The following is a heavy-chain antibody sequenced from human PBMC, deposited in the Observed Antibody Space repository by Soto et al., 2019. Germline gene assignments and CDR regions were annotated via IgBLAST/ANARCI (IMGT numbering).Heavy chain of an antibody. Sequence: GSLRLSCAASGFTFSSYWMSWVRQAPGKGLEWVANIKQDGSEKYYVDSVKGRFTISRDNAKNSLYLQMNSLRAEDTAVYYCASYYYDSSGYPDAFDIWGQGTMVTVSS. CDR3: ASYYYDSSGYPDAFDI. V-gene: IGHV3-7*01. J-gene: IGHJ3*02. CDR2: IKQDGSEK. D-gene: IGHD3-22*01. CDR1: GFTFSSYW.